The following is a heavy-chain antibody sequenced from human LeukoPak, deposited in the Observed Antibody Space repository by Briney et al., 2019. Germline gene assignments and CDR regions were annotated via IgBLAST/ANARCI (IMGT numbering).Heavy chain of an antibody. CDR1: GFTFSPYS. D-gene: IGHD3-3*01. Sequence: GGSLRLSCVVSGFTFSPYSMNWVRQAPGKGLEWVAYISGRTSTIYYADSVYGRFTISRDNSKNTLYPQMNSLRAEDTAVYYCAKGYYDFWSGYRLGPWGQGNLVTVSS. CDR3: AKGYYDFWSGYRLGP. CDR2: ISGRTSTI. J-gene: IGHJ5*02. V-gene: IGHV3-48*01.